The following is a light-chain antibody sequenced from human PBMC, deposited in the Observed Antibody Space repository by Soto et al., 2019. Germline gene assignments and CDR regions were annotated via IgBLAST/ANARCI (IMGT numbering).Light chain of an antibody. Sequence: QSVLPQPPSASGTPGQRVTLSCSGSSSNIGSNTVNWYQQLPGTAPKLLIYSNNQRPSGVPDRFSGSKSGTSASLAISGLQSEDEADYYCAAWDDGLNGVVFGGGTKLTVL. CDR1: SSNIGSNT. J-gene: IGLJ2*01. CDR3: AAWDDGLNGVV. CDR2: SNN. V-gene: IGLV1-44*01.